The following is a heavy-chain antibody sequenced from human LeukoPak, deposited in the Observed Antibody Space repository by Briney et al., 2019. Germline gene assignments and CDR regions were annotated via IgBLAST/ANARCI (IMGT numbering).Heavy chain of an antibody. CDR1: GYTFTSYY. Sequence: ASVKVSCKASGYTFTSYYMHWVRQAPGQGLEWMGIINPSGGSTSYAQKFQGRVTMTRDTSTSTVYMELSNLRSEDTAVYYCAREVVSQEYSLAGLDYWGQGTLVTVSS. D-gene: IGHD6-6*01. CDR3: AREVVSQEYSLAGLDY. J-gene: IGHJ4*02. V-gene: IGHV1-46*01. CDR2: INPSGGST.